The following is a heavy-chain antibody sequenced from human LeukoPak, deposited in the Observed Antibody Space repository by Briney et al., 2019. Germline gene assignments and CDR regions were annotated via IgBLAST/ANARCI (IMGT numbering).Heavy chain of an antibody. CDR1: GYTFTGYY. CDR2: INPNSGGT. V-gene: IGHV1-2*06. Sequence: GASVKVSCKASGYTFTGYYMHWVRQAPGQGLEWMGRINPNSGGTNYAQKFQGRVTMTRDTSIRTAYMELSRLRSDDTAVYYCARVFVVVIKSLGYWGQGTLVTVSS. D-gene: IGHD3-3*01. CDR3: ARVFVVVIKSLGY. J-gene: IGHJ4*02.